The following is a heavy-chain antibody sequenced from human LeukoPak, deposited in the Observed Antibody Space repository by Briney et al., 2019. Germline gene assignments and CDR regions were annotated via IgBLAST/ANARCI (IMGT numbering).Heavy chain of an antibody. CDR3: ALGGSGINFDY. D-gene: IGHD2-15*01. CDR2: IYYSGST. J-gene: IGHJ4*02. CDR1: GGSISSYY. Sequence: PSETLSLTCTVSGGSISSYYWSWIRQPPGKGLEWIGYIYYSGSTNYNPSLTSRVTISVDTSKNQFSLKLSSVTAADTAVYYCALGGSGINFDYWGQGTLVTVSS. V-gene: IGHV4-59*01.